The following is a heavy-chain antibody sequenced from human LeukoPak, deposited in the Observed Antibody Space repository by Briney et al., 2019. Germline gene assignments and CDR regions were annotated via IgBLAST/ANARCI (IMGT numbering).Heavy chain of an antibody. CDR1: GGSISSYY. Sequence: KPSETLSLTCTVSGGSISSYYWSWIRQPPGKGLEWIGEINHSGSTNYNPSLKSRVTISVDTSKNHFSLKLSSVTAADTAVYYCARRVRGVNDAFDIWGQGTLVTVSS. CDR3: ARRVRGVNDAFDI. J-gene: IGHJ3*02. V-gene: IGHV4-34*01. CDR2: INHSGST. D-gene: IGHD3-10*01.